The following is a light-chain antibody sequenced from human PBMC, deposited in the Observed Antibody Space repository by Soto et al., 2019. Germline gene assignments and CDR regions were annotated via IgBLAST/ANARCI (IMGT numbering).Light chain of an antibody. CDR1: SSNIGNNY. CDR3: GTWDGSLPGEV. Sequence: QSVLTRSPSVSAAPGQKVTISCSGSSSNIGNNYVSWYQQLPVTSPKLLIYDNNKRPSGMPDRFSGSKSGTSGTLDITGLQAGHEAEYYCGTWDGSLPGEVFGGGTKLTVL. V-gene: IGLV1-51*01. CDR2: DNN. J-gene: IGLJ2*01.